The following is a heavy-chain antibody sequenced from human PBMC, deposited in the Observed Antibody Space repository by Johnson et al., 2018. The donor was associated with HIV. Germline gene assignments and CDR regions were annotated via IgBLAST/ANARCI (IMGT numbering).Heavy chain of an antibody. CDR2: ISYDGSNK. V-gene: IGHV3-30*04. D-gene: IGHD7-27*01. Sequence: QVQLVESGGGVVQPGRSLRLSCAASGFTFSSYPMHWVRQAPGKGLEWMAFISYDGSNKYYADSVKGRFTISRDNSKNTLYLQMNSLRAEDTAVYYCAKVVTGEDDAFDIWGQGTMVTVSS. CDR1: GFTFSSYP. J-gene: IGHJ3*02. CDR3: AKVVTGEDDAFDI.